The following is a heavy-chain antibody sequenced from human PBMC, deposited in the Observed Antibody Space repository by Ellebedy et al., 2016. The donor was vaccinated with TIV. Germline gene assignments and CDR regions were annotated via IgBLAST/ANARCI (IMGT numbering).Heavy chain of an antibody. CDR2: IYPSDSQT. D-gene: IGHD3-16*01. CDR3: ARDVWGLNAFDI. V-gene: IGHV5-10-1*01. Sequence: GESLKISCKDSGYRFTSYWIGWVRQMPGKGLEWMGRIYPSDSQTNYSPSFQGHVTISVDKSISTVYLQWSSLKASDTAIYYCARDVWGLNAFDIWGQGTMVTVSS. J-gene: IGHJ3*02. CDR1: GYRFTSYW.